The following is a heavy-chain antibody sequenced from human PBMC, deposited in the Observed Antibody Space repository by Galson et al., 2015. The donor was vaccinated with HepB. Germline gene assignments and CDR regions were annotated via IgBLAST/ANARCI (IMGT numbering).Heavy chain of an antibody. CDR1: GYSFNSYW. D-gene: IGHD6-13*01. Sequence: QSGAEVKKPGESLKISCKGSGYSFNSYWIDWVRQMPGKGLEWMGTIYPGDSDIRYSPAFQGQVSISADKSISTAYLRWSSLKASDTAMYYCARQGIGYGSPYYYMDVWGKGTTVTVSS. J-gene: IGHJ6*03. CDR3: ARQGIGYGSPYYYMDV. V-gene: IGHV5-51*01. CDR2: IYPGDSDI.